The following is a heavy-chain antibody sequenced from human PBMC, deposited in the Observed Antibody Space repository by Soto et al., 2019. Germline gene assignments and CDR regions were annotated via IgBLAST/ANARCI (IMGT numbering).Heavy chain of an antibody. CDR2: INPNSGGT. J-gene: IGHJ4*02. V-gene: IGHV1-2*02. CDR3: VRDYSVAVAGHRHY. Sequence: ASVKVSCKASGYTFTGYYMHWVRQAPGQGLEWMGWINPNSGGTNYAQKFQGRVTMTRDTSISTAYMELSRLRSDDTAVYYCVRDYSVAVAGHRHYWGQGTSVTVAS. CDR1: GYTFTGYY. D-gene: IGHD6-19*01.